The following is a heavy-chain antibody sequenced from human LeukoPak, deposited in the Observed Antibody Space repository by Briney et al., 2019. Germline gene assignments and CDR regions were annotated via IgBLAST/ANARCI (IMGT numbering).Heavy chain of an antibody. CDR3: VRDSFTMGLYYGMDV. CDR2: INIDGSST. J-gene: IGHJ6*02. V-gene: IGHV3-74*01. Sequence: GGSLRLSCAVSGFTSSSYWMHWVRQAPGKGLVWVSRINIDGSSTSYADSVKGRFTISRDNAKNMLDLQMNSLRDEDTAVYYCVRDSFTMGLYYGMDVWGQGTTVTVSS. CDR1: GFTSSSYW. D-gene: IGHD2-2*01.